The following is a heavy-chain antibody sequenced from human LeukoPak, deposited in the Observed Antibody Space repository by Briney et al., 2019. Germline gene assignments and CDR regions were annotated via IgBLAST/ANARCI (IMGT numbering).Heavy chain of an antibody. CDR1: GYTFRIYS. CDR2: ISPYNGYT. D-gene: IGHD3-3*01. J-gene: IGHJ6*03. V-gene: IGHV1-18*04. CDR3: ARDLITIFGVVISHYYMDV. Sequence: ASVRVSCKTSGYTFRIYSIGWVRQAPGQGLEWMGWISPYNGYTKYAQRVQGRLTLSTDTSTSIAYMELRSLRSDDTAVYYCARDLITIFGVVISHYYMDVWGKGTTVTVSS.